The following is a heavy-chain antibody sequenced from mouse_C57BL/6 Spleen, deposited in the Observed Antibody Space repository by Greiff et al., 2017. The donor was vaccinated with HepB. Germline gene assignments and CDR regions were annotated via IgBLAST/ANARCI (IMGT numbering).Heavy chain of an antibody. CDR3: ARGITTEGMDY. J-gene: IGHJ4*01. V-gene: IGHV1-69*01. D-gene: IGHD1-1*01. Sequence: VQLQQSGAELVMPGASVKLSCKASGYTFTSYWMHWVKQRPGQGLEWIGEIDPSDSYTNYNQKFKGKSTLTVDKSSSTAYMQLSSLTSEDSAVYYCARGITTEGMDYWGQGTSVTVSS. CDR2: IDPSDSYT. CDR1: GYTFTSYW.